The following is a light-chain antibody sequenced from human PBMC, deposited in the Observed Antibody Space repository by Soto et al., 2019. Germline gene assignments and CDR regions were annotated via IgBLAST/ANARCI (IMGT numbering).Light chain of an antibody. CDR2: AAS. CDR3: QQSDSSPWT. V-gene: IGKV1-39*01. Sequence: DIQMTQSPSSLSASVGDRVTITCRASQSSLSYLNWYQQKPGKAPKVLIYAASSLQSGVPSRFSGSGSATDFTLTISSLQPEDIATYYCQQSDSSPWTFGQGTKAEIK. J-gene: IGKJ1*01. CDR1: QSSLSY.